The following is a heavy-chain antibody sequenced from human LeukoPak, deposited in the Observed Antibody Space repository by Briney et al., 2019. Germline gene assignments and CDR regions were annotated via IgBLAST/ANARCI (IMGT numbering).Heavy chain of an antibody. CDR1: GGSISSGDYY. V-gene: IGHV4-30-4*08. J-gene: IGHJ3*02. CDR2: IYYSGST. D-gene: IGHD3-22*01. CDR3: ARATLRGYDSSGDDAFDI. Sequence: PSETLSLTCTVSGGSISSGDYYWSWIRQPPGKGLEWIGYIYYSGSTYYNPSLKSRVTISVDTSKNQFSLKLSSVTAADTAVYYCARATLRGYDSSGDDAFDIWGQGTMVTVSS.